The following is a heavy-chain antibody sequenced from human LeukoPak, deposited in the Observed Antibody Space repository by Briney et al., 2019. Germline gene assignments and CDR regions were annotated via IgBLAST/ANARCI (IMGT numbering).Heavy chain of an antibody. CDR1: GYTFTGYY. J-gene: IGHJ4*02. Sequence: GASVKVSCKASGYTFTGYYMHWARQAPGQGLEWMGWINPNSGGTNYAQKFQGRVTMTRDRSFSTVYMQLDSLISDDTAVYYCARALSLDYWGQGTLVAVSA. CDR3: ARALSLDY. V-gene: IGHV1-2*02. CDR2: INPNSGGT.